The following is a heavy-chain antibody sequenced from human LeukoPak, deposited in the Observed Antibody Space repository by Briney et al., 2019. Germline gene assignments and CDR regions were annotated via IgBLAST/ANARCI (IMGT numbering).Heavy chain of an antibody. V-gene: IGHV4-61*02. CDR1: GGSISSGSYY. D-gene: IGHD2-2*02. CDR2: IYTSGST. J-gene: IGHJ3*02. Sequence: SETLSLTCTVSGGSISSGSYYWSWIGQPAGKGLVWIGRIYTSGSTNYNPSLKSRVTISVDTSKNQFSLKLSSVTAADTAVYYWAITGYCSSTSCYIAAPDAFEIWGQGTMVTVSS. CDR3: AITGYCSSTSCYIAAPDAFEI.